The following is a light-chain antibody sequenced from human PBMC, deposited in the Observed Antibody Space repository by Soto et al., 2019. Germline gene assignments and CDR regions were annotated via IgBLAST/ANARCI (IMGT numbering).Light chain of an antibody. CDR3: QQYGRSIT. J-gene: IGKJ5*01. CDR2: GAS. CDR1: QSVSSNY. Sequence: ESVLTQSPGTLSLSPGERATLSCRASQSVSSNYLAWYQQKPGQAPRLLIYGASTRATGIPDRFSGSGSGTNFTLTISRLEPEDFAVYYWQQYGRSITFGQGTRLEI. V-gene: IGKV3-20*01.